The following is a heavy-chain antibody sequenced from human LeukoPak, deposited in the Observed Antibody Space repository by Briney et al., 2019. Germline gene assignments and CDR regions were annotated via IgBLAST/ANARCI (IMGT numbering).Heavy chain of an antibody. CDR1: GFTFSRYG. J-gene: IGHJ2*01. Sequence: PGGSLRLSCAASGFTFSRYGMHWVRQAPGKGLEWVAVIWYDGSNKYYADSVKGRFTISRDNSKNTLYLQMNSLRAEDTAVYYCASDYLDWYFDLWGRGTLVTVSS. V-gene: IGHV3-33*01. CDR3: ASDYLDWYFDL. CDR2: IWYDGSNK.